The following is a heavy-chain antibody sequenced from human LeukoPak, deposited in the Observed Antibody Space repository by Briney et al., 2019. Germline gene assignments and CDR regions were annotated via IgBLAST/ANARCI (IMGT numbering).Heavy chain of an antibody. CDR1: GGSISSSSYY. CDR3: ARNHVLLWFGTHMGGWFDP. J-gene: IGHJ5*02. D-gene: IGHD3-10*01. V-gene: IGHV4-39*07. Sequence: PSETLSLTCTVSGGSISSSSYYWGWIRQPPGKGLEWIGSIYYSGSTYYNPSLKCRVTISVDTSKNQFSLKLSSVTAADTAVYYCARNHVLLWFGTHMGGWFDPWGQGTLVTVSS. CDR2: IYYSGST.